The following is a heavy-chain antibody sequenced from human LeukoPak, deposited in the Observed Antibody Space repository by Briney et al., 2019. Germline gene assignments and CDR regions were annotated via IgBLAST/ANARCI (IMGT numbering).Heavy chain of an antibody. J-gene: IGHJ4*02. D-gene: IGHD6-6*01. CDR2: INHSGGT. Sequence: SETLSLTCDVYSGSFSGNYWSWIRQPPGKGLEWIGEINHSGGTNYNPSLKSRVTLSVDTSKNQVSLKLTSVSAADTAVYYCALRNGHSSSSGDYWGQGTLVTVSS. V-gene: IGHV4-34*01. CDR1: SGSFSGNY. CDR3: ALRNGHSSSSGDY.